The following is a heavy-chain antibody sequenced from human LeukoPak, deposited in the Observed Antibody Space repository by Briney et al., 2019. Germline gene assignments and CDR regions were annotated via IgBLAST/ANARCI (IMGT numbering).Heavy chain of an antibody. CDR1: GFTFTSYG. D-gene: IGHD3-10*01. CDR3: TTGFFLPYGSGTPRFDY. V-gene: IGHV3-30*03. CDR2: IPYDGSNK. J-gene: IGHJ4*02. Sequence: PGRSLRLSCAASGFTFTSYGMHWVRQAPGKGLEWVAVIPYDGSNKYYADSVKGRFTISRDNSKNTLHLQMNSLKTEDTAVYYCTTGFFLPYGSGTPRFDYWGQGTLVTVSS.